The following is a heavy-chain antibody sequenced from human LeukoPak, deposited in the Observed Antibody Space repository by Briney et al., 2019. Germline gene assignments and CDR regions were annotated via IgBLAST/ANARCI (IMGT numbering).Heavy chain of an antibody. J-gene: IGHJ5*02. D-gene: IGHD2-2*01. CDR2: INHSGCT. CDR1: GGSFSGYY. Sequence: SETLSLTCAVYGGSFSGYYWGWIRQPPGKGLEWIGEINHSGCTNYNPSLKSRVTISVDTSKNQFSLKLSSVTAADTAVYYCARGVVPAATNWFDPWGQGTLVTVSS. CDR3: ARGVVPAATNWFDP. V-gene: IGHV4-34*01.